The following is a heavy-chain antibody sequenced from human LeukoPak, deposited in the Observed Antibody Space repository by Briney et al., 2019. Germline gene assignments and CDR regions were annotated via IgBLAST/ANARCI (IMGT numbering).Heavy chain of an antibody. CDR1: GDTVSANSEA. Sequence: SQTLSLTCAISGDTVSANSEAWNWIRLSPSGGLEWLGRTYYRSEWSTDYAVSVKSRISINPDTSKNQFSLHLNSVTPEDTAVYYCARSFDSAYNSPFDYWGREPWSPSPQ. V-gene: IGHV6-1*01. CDR2: TYYRSEWST. J-gene: IGHJ4*02. D-gene: IGHD1-1*01. CDR3: ARSFDSAYNSPFDY.